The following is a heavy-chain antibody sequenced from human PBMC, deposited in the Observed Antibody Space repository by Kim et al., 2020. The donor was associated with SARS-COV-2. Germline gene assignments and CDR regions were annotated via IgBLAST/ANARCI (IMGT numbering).Heavy chain of an antibody. CDR1: GGTFSSYA. V-gene: IGHV1-69*06. J-gene: IGHJ6*02. D-gene: IGHD1-26*01. CDR2: IIPIFGTA. CDR3: ARAPIVGATFYYYGMDV. Sequence: SVKVSCKASGGTFSSYAISWVRQAPGQGLEWMGGIIPIFGTANYAQKFQGRVTITADKSTSTAYMELSSLRSEDTAVYYCARAPIVGATFYYYGMDVWGQGTTVTVSS.